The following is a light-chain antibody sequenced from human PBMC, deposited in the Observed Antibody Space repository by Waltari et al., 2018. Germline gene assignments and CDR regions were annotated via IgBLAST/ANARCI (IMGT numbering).Light chain of an antibody. Sequence: IVLTQSPATLSLSPGERATLSCRASQRVSSSYLAWYQQKPGQAPRLVIYDASSRATGIPDRFSGGGSGTDFTLTISRLEPEDFAVYYCQHYSSSSWTFGQGTKVEIK. V-gene: IGKV3-20*01. CDR3: QHYSSSSWT. CDR1: QRVSSSY. CDR2: DAS. J-gene: IGKJ1*01.